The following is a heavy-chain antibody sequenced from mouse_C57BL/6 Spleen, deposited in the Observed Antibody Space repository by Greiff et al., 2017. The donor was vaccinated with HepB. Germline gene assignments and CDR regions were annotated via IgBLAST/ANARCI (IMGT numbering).Heavy chain of an antibody. J-gene: IGHJ3*01. Sequence: VQLQQPGAELVRPGSSVKLSCKASGYTFTSYWMDWVKQRPGQGLEWIGNIYPSDSETHYNQKFKDKATLTVDKSSSTAYMQLSSLTSEDSAVYYCAREYYGISAWFAYWGQGTLVTVSA. D-gene: IGHD1-1*01. CDR1: GYTFTSYW. CDR3: AREYYGISAWFAY. CDR2: IYPSDSET. V-gene: IGHV1-61*01.